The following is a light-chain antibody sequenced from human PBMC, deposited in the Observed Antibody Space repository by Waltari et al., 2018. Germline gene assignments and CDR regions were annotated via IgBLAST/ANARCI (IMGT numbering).Light chain of an antibody. V-gene: IGKV1-5*03. CDR1: QSIRSW. CDR2: KAS. J-gene: IGKJ4*01. CDR3: QQYDAWPPLT. Sequence: DIQMTPSPSTLSAPVGDRVTITCRASQSIRSWLAWYQQKPGKAPKLLISKASTLESGVPSRFSGRGSGTDFSLTISSLQSEDFAVYYCQQYDAWPPLTFGGGTKVEIK.